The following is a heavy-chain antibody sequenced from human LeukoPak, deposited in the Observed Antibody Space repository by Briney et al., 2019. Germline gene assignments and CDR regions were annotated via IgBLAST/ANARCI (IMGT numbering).Heavy chain of an antibody. Sequence: SGGSLRLSCAASGFTFSSYELNWVRQAPGKGLERISYISSSGTTIYYTDSVKGRFTISRDNAKNSLYLQMNSLRAEDTAVYYCARGLGKGDYWGQGTLVTVSS. D-gene: IGHD7-27*01. CDR1: GFTFSSYE. CDR2: ISSSGTTI. CDR3: ARGLGKGDY. V-gene: IGHV3-48*03. J-gene: IGHJ4*02.